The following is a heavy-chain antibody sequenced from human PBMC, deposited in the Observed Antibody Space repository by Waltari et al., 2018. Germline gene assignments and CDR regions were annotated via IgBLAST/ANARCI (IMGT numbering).Heavy chain of an antibody. J-gene: IGHJ4*02. CDR1: GFTLTTYA. CDR3: TKGWGDY. CDR2: IVGGGYST. D-gene: IGHD7-27*01. Sequence: EGQLLESGGGLVQPGGSLRLTCAASGFTLTTYAMGWVRQPPGKGLEWVSGIVGGGYSTYYADSVKGRFTISRDSSKNTLYLQMNSLRAEDTAVYYCTKGWGDYWGQGTLVTVSS. V-gene: IGHV3-23*01.